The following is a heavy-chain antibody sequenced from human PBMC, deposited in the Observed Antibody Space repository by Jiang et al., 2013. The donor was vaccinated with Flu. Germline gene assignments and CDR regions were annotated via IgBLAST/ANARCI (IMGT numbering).Heavy chain of an antibody. V-gene: IGHV1-69*06. Sequence: IPIFGTANYAQKFQGRVTITADKSTSTAYMELSSLRSEDTAVYYCARNRDYYGMDVWGQGTTVTVSS. D-gene: IGHD1-14*01. CDR2: IPIFGTA. J-gene: IGHJ6*02. CDR3: ARNRDYYGMDV.